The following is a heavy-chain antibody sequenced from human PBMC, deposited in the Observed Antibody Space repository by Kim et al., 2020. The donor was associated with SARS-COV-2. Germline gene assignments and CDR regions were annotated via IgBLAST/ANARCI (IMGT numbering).Heavy chain of an antibody. V-gene: IGHV3-9*01. CDR3: AKEMHAKNYYGLDV. J-gene: IGHJ6*02. Sequence: GGSLRLSCAASGFTFEDYAMYWVRQRPGKGLEWVSGLSWNSRSIGYADSVKGRFTISRDDARKSLYLQMNSLRTEDTALYYCAKEMHAKNYYGLDVWGQGTTVTVSS. CDR1: GFTFEDYA. CDR2: LSWNSRSI.